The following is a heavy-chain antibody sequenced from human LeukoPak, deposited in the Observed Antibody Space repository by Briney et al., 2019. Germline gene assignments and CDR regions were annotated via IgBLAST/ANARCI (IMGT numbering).Heavy chain of an antibody. CDR3: ATDLADATYGFDI. CDR1: GGTFSNYA. CDR2: IIPILGTS. D-gene: IGHD6-13*01. Sequence: GASVKVSCKTSGGTFSNYAISWVRQAPGQGLEWVGGIIPILGTSNSAEKFQGRLTVTTDEFTGTAYMELSTLGSEDTAVYYCATDLADATYGFDIWGQGTMVTVSS. J-gene: IGHJ3*02. V-gene: IGHV1-69*05.